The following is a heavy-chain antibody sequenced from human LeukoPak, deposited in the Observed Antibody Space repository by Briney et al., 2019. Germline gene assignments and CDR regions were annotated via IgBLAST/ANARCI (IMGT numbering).Heavy chain of an antibody. CDR1: GGTFTIYA. J-gene: IGHJ5*02. D-gene: IGHD3-22*01. CDR3: AREPDYYDSSGYYRWFDP. CDR2: IIPIFGTA. V-gene: IGHV1-69*13. Sequence: GASVTLSFTASGGTFTIYAISWVRQAPGQGLEWMGGIIPIFGTANYAQKFQGRVTITADGSTRTAYMELSSLRSEDTAVYYGAREPDYYDSSGYYRWFDPWGQGTLVTVSS.